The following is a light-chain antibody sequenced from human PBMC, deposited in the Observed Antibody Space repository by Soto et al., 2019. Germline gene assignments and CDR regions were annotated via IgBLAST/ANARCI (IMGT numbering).Light chain of an antibody. J-gene: IGKJ1*01. V-gene: IGKV1-5*03. CDR1: QTISSW. Sequence: DIHMARCRSMLSGSVGHRVTITFHASQTISSWLAWYQQKPGKAPKLLIYKASTLKSGVPSRFSGSGSGTEFTLTISSLQPDDFATYYCQHYNSYSEAFGQGTKVDIK. CDR2: KAS. CDR3: QHYNSYSEA.